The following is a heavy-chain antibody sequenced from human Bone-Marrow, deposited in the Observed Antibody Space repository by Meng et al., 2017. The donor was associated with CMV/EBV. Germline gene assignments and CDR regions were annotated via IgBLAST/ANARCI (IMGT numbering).Heavy chain of an antibody. V-gene: IGHV1-2*02. CDR1: GYTFTTYD. D-gene: IGHD6-19*01. CDR3: ARSSGWSRFDY. CDR2: MNPNTDT. Sequence: AQLVQSGAEVKMPGASVMSSCTAFGYTFTTYDSNAVRQAAGQGREWMRWMNPNTDTNYAQNFQGRVTMTRDMSINTAYMELSRLTSGDTAVYYCARSSGWSRFDYWGQGTLVTVSS. J-gene: IGHJ4*02.